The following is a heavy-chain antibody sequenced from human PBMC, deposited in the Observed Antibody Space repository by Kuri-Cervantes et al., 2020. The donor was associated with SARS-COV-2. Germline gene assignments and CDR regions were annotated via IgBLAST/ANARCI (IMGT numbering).Heavy chain of an antibody. CDR3: ARTYCSSTSCSPGDY. D-gene: IGHD2-2*01. Sequence: ASVKVSCKASGYNFTSYAMHWVRQAPGQRLEWMGWINAGNGNTKYSQKFQGRVTITRDTSASTAYMELSSLRSEDTDVYYCARTYCSSTSCSPGDYWGQGTLVTVSS. V-gene: IGHV1-3*01. CDR1: GYNFTSYA. CDR2: INAGNGNT. J-gene: IGHJ4*02.